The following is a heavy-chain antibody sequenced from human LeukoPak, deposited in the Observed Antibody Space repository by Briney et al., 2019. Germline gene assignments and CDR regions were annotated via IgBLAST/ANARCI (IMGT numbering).Heavy chain of an antibody. CDR2: ISYDGSNK. D-gene: IGHD3-10*01. J-gene: IGHJ4*02. V-gene: IGHV3-30*03. CDR3: ATPLVRGRDFDY. Sequence: GGSLRLSCAAPGFTFSSYGMHWVRQAPGKGLEWVAVISYDGSNKYYADSVKGRFTISRDNSKNTLYLQMNSLRAEDTAVYYCATPLVRGRDFDYWGQGTLVTVSS. CDR1: GFTFSSYG.